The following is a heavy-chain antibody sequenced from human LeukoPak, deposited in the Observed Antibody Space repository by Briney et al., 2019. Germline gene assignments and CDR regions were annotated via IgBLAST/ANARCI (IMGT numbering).Heavy chain of an antibody. CDR2: IYYSGST. CDR3: ARHDPSAFDI. V-gene: IGHV4-59*08. Sequence: PSETLSLTCTVSGGSISSYYWSWIRQPPGKGLEWIGYIYYSGSTNYNPSLKSRVTISVDTSKNQFSLKLSSVTAADTAVYYCARHDPSAFDIWGQGTMVTVSS. J-gene: IGHJ3*02. CDR1: GGSISSYY.